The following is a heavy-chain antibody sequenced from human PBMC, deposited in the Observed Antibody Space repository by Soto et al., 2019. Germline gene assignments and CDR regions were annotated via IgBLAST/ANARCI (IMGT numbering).Heavy chain of an antibody. CDR2: VHPSGST. CDR3: ARGKPSGYRFGPRNFFYYGLDV. J-gene: IGHJ6*02. Sequence: LSLPNTVSEGTISSNNGWRWVRQTPDKGLEWIGEVHPSGSTDCNPSLKSRLTLSLDTSKNQFSLKVASVTAADTAVYFCARGKPSGYRFGPRNFFYYGLDVWGPGTTVTVSS. D-gene: IGHD5-18*01. CDR1: EGTISSNNG. V-gene: IGHV4-4*01.